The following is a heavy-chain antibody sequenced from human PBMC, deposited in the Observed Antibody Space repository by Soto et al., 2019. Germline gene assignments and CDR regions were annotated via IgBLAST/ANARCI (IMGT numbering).Heavy chain of an antibody. Sequence: LRLSCAASGFTFSSYWMHWVRQAPGKGLVWVSRINSDGSSTSYADSVKGRFTISRDNAKNTLYLQMNSLRAEDTAVYYCARVDYYYGMDVWGQGTTVTVSS. CDR1: GFTFSSYW. CDR3: ARVDYYYGMDV. CDR2: INSDGSST. J-gene: IGHJ6*02. V-gene: IGHV3-74*01.